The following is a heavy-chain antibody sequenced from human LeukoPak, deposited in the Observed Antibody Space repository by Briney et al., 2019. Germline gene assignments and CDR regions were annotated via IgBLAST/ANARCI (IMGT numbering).Heavy chain of an antibody. CDR2: INPNSGGT. Sequence: GASVKVSCKASGYTFTGYYMHWVRQAPGQGLEWMGWINPNSGGTNYAQKFQGWVTMTRDTSISTAYMELSRLRSDDTAVYYCARGRRGSYQYYFDYWGQGTLVTVSS. CDR1: GYTFTGYY. J-gene: IGHJ4*02. CDR3: ARGRRGSYQYYFDY. D-gene: IGHD1-26*01. V-gene: IGHV1-2*04.